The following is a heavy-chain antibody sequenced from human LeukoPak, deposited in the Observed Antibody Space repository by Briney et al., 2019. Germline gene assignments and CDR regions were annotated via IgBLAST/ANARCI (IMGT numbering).Heavy chain of an antibody. CDR1: GFTFDDYA. D-gene: IGHD4-23*01. CDR3: AKGGKGGYYYYYGMDV. CDR2: ISWNSGSI. V-gene: IGHV3-9*01. J-gene: IGHJ6*02. Sequence: GGSLRLSCAASGFTFDDYAMHWVRQAPGKGLEWVSGISWNSGSIGYADSVKGRFTISRDNAKNSLYLQMNSLRAEDTALYYCAKGGKGGYYYYYGMDVWGQGTTVTVSS.